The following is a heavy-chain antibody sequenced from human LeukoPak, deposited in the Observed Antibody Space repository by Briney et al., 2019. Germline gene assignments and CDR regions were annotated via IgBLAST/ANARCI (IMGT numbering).Heavy chain of an antibody. J-gene: IGHJ4*02. Sequence: PGGSLRLSCAASGFTFSSYSMNWVRQAPGKGLEWLSSISGSSSYIFYADSVKGRYTISRDNAKNTLYLQMNSQRAEDTAVYYCARVRYSSGWPTSFDYWGQGTLVTVSS. D-gene: IGHD6-19*01. CDR3: ARVRYSSGWPTSFDY. V-gene: IGHV3-21*01. CDR2: ISGSSSYI. CDR1: GFTFSSYS.